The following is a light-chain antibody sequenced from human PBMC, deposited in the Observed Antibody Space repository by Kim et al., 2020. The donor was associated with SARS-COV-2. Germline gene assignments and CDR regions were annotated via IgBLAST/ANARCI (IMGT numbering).Light chain of an antibody. J-gene: IGLJ2*01. Sequence: SYELTQPPSVSVAPGKTASITCAGDNIESKSVHWYQQKPGQAPVLVISYDSDRPSGIPERLSGSNSDNTATLTISEVEAGDEADYYCQVWDSSSVHRVFCGGTQLTVL. CDR3: QVWDSSSVHRV. V-gene: IGLV3-21*04. CDR1: NIESKS. CDR2: YDS.